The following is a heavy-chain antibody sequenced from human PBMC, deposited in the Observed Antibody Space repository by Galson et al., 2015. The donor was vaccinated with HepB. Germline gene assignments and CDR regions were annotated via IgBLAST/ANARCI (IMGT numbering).Heavy chain of an antibody. D-gene: IGHD3-9*01. Sequence: ETLSLTCTVSGGSISSGSYYWGWIRQPPGKGLEWIGSIYYSGTTYYNPSLKSRVTISVDTSKNQFSLKLSSVTAADTAVYYCARLLRYFDWWCLAFDPWGQGTLVTVSS. CDR3: ARLLRYFDWWCLAFDP. CDR2: IYYSGTT. CDR1: GGSISSGSYY. V-gene: IGHV4-39*01. J-gene: IGHJ5*02.